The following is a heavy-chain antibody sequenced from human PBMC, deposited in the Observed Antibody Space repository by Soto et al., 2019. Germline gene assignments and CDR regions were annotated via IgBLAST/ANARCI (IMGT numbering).Heavy chain of an antibody. CDR3: ARGRSSVPDRRGIGYYGLDV. Sequence: QVQLQQWGAGLLKPSETLSLTCVVNGGSFSGYYWSWVRQPPGKGLEWIGEINHSGITDSNPSLRSRVTISVDASRSEFSLKLTSVTAADTAVYYCARGRSSVPDRRGIGYYGLDVWGRGTTVIVS. D-gene: IGHD6-6*01. J-gene: IGHJ6*02. CDR2: INHSGIT. V-gene: IGHV4-34*01. CDR1: GGSFSGYY.